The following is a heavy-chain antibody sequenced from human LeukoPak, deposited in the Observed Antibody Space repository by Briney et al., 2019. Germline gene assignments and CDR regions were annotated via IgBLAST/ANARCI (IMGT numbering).Heavy chain of an antibody. V-gene: IGHV3-23*01. CDR2: ISGSGGST. CDR1: GFTFSSYA. J-gene: IGHJ4*02. CDR3: AKDRSIGVTIFGVAGY. D-gene: IGHD3-3*01. Sequence: PGGSLRLSCAASGFTFSSYAMSWVRQAPGKGLEWVSAISGSGGSTYYADSVKGRFTISRDNSKNTLYLQMNSLRAEDTAVYYCAKDRSIGVTIFGVAGYWGQGTLVTVSS.